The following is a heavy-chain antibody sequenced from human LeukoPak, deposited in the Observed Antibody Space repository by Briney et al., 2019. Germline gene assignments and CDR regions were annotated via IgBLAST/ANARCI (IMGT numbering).Heavy chain of an antibody. D-gene: IGHD4-17*01. CDR2: IYYSGST. J-gene: IGHJ1*01. Sequence: PSETLSLTCTVSGGSISSYYWSWIRQPPGKGLEWIGYIYYSGSTNYNPSLKSRVTISVDTSKNQFSLKLSSVTAADTAVYHCAIEDNYGDYYFQHWGQGTLVTVSS. V-gene: IGHV4-59*01. CDR1: GGSISSYY. CDR3: AIEDNYGDYYFQH.